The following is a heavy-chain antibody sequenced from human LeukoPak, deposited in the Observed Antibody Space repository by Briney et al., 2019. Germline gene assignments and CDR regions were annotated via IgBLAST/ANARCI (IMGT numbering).Heavy chain of an antibody. Sequence: PGGSLRRSGVASGFTFSNYAMNWVRQAPGKGLEWVSGVSGGGSSTYYADSVKGPFTISRDNSKNMLYLQMNSLRAEDTAVYYCAKDLYTSRYACCFDYWGQGTLVTVSS. CDR3: AKDLYTSRYACCFDY. J-gene: IGHJ4*02. V-gene: IGHV3-23*01. CDR1: GFTFSNYA. D-gene: IGHD6-13*01. CDR2: VSGGGSST.